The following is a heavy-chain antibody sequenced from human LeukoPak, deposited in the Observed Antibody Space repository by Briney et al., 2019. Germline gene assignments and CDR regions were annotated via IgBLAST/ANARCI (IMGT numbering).Heavy chain of an antibody. CDR2: ICSCGSYI. CDR1: GFTFSVYS. Sequence: RGSLRLSCAPSGFTFSVYSMNWVPQAPGKGLESVSSICSCGSYINYADYVKGRFTISRNNAKNSLYLQMNSLSAEDTAVYYCAKGRSIDVGAVPASTDHWGQGTLVTVSS. D-gene: IGHD2-2*01. V-gene: IGHV3-21*01. J-gene: IGHJ5*02. CDR3: AKGRSIDVGAVPASTDH.